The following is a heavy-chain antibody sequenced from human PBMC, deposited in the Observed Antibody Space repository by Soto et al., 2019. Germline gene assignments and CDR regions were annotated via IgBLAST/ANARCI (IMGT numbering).Heavy chain of an antibody. CDR1: GGSISSSSYY. CDR3: ASRGTAGRNFDY. CDR2: IYYSGST. D-gene: IGHD1-1*01. Sequence: SETLSLTCTVSGGSISSSSYYWGWIRQPPGKGLEWIGSIYYSGSTYYNPSLKSRVAISVDTSKNQFSLKLSSVTAADTAVYYCASRGTAGRNFDYWGQGTLVTV. V-gene: IGHV4-39*01. J-gene: IGHJ4*02.